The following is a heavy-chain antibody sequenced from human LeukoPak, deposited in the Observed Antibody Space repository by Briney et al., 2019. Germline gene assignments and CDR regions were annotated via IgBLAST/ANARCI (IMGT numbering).Heavy chain of an antibody. D-gene: IGHD1-7*01. Sequence: SGPTLVNPTQTLTLTCTFSGFSLSTSGVGVGWIRQPPGKALEWLALIYWDDDKFYSPSLKSRLTITKDTSKNQVVLIMTNMDPVDTATYYCAHRQLGVNWNYVWFDPWGQGTLVTVSS. V-gene: IGHV2-5*02. CDR1: GFSLSTSGVG. CDR3: AHRQLGVNWNYVWFDP. J-gene: IGHJ5*02. CDR2: IYWDDDK.